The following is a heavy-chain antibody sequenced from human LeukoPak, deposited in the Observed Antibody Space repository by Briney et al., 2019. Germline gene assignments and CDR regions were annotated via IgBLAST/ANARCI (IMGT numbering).Heavy chain of an antibody. CDR2: VSYSGGT. CDR1: GASISSYY. V-gene: IGHV4-59*08. CDR3: ARHGDTSGYYYYVDY. J-gene: IGHJ4*02. D-gene: IGHD3-22*01. Sequence: SETLSLTCTVSGASISSYYWSWIRQPPGKGLEWIGYVSYSGGTNYNPSLKSRVTISLDTSKSQFSLKLSSLTAADTAVYFCARHGDTSGYYYYVDYWGQGTLVTVSP.